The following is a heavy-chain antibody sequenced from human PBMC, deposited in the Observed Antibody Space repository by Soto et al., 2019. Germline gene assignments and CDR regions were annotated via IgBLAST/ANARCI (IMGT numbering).Heavy chain of an antibody. D-gene: IGHD1-1*01. CDR1: GYSFTNYW. CDR3: TRHPTLTEAFDI. Sequence: GESLKISCKGSGYSFTNYWIGWARQMPGKGLEWMGIIFPGDSDTRYSPSFQGQVTISADKSISTAYLQWSSLQASDTAMFYCTRHPTLTEAFDICGQGTMVTV. J-gene: IGHJ3*02. CDR2: IFPGDSDT. V-gene: IGHV5-51*01.